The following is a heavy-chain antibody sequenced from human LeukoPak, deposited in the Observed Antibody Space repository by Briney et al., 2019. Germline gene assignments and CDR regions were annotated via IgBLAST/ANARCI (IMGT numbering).Heavy chain of an antibody. CDR3: AREGLSGNWFDP. D-gene: IGHD2/OR15-2a*01. CDR2: INPNSGGT. J-gene: IGHJ5*02. CDR1: GYTFTGYY. V-gene: IGHV1-2*02. Sequence: ASVKVSCKASGYTFTGYYMHWVRQAPGQGLEWTGWINPNSGGTNYAQKFQGRVTMTRDTSISTAYMELSRLRSDDTAVYYCAREGLSGNWFDPWGQGTLVTVSS.